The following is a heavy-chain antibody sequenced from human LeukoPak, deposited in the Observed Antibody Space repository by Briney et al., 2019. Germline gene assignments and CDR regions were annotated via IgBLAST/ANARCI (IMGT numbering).Heavy chain of an antibody. Sequence: GGSLRLSCAASGFTFDDYAMHWVRQAPGKGLEWVSGISWNSGSIGYADSVKGRFTISRDNAKNSLYLQMNSLRAEDTAVYYCAREGYDFWSGYYPVAYYFDYWGQGTLVTVSS. J-gene: IGHJ4*02. D-gene: IGHD3-3*01. CDR3: AREGYDFWSGYYPVAYYFDY. CDR2: ISWNSGSI. V-gene: IGHV3-9*01. CDR1: GFTFDDYA.